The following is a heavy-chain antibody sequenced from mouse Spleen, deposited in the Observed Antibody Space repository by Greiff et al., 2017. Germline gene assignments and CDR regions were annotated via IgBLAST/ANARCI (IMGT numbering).Heavy chain of an antibody. D-gene: IGHD2-4*01. CDR2: IDPEDGDT. CDR1: GFNIKDYY. Sequence: EVQLQQSGAELVRPGASVKLSCTASGFNIKDYYMHWVKQRPEQGLEWIGRIDPEDGDTEYAPKFQGKATMTADTSSNTAYLQLSSLTSEDTAVYYCARWSGDNDEGWFAYWGQGTLVTVSA. J-gene: IGHJ3*01. V-gene: IGHV14-1*01. CDR3: ARWSGDNDEGWFAY.